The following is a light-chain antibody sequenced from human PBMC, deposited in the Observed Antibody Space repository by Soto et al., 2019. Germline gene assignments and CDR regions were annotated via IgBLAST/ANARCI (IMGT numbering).Light chain of an antibody. J-gene: IGLJ2*01. CDR1: SSNIGNNY. CDR2: ENN. Sequence: QSVLTQPPSVSAAPGQKVTISCSGSSSNIGNNYVSWYQQLPGTAPKLLIYENNKRPSGIPDRFSGSKSGTSATLGITGLQTGDEADYYCGTWDSSLSAVCGVFGGGTKLTVL. CDR3: GTWDSSLSAVCGV. V-gene: IGLV1-51*02.